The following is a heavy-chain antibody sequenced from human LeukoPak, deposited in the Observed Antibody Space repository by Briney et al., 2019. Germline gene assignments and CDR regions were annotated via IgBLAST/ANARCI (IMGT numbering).Heavy chain of an antibody. CDR1: QIS. Sequence: PGGSLRLSCAASQISNWVRQAPGKGLEWVAYILDTGSTTSYADSVKGRFTISRDNAKASLYLHMNSLRDEDTAVYYCARSPRNPKAYFDYWGQGALVTVSS. J-gene: IGHJ4*02. D-gene: IGHD1-14*01. CDR3: ARSPRNPKAYFDY. CDR2: ILDTGSTT. V-gene: IGHV3-48*02.